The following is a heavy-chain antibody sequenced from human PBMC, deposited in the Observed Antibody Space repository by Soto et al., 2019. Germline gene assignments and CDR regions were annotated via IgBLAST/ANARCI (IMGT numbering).Heavy chain of an antibody. CDR3: ARLSSSRWYFLDH. D-gene: IGHD6-13*01. CDR2: ISSDGGTT. CDR1: GFIFSDYS. V-gene: IGHV3-64*01. Sequence: EVQLVESGGGLVQPGGSLRLSCAASGFIFSDYSMHWVRQAPGKGLEYVSVISSDGGTTYYANSVKGRFTISRDNSKNTRYLQMGSLRAEDMDVYYCARLSSSRWYFLDHWGQGPLVTVSS. J-gene: IGHJ4*02.